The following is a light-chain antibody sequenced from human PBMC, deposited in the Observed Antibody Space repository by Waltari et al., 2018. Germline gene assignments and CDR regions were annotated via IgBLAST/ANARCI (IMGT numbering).Light chain of an antibody. V-gene: IGKV6-21*01. J-gene: IGKJ4*01. Sequence: EVVLIQSPDFQSVTPKEKVTITCRASQNIGNNLHWYQRKPGQSPKPLIKYASQSLSWVPSRFSGSGSGTDFTLTIISLEAEDAATYYCHQSDSLPTFGGGTKVEIK. CDR1: QNIGNN. CDR2: YAS. CDR3: HQSDSLPT.